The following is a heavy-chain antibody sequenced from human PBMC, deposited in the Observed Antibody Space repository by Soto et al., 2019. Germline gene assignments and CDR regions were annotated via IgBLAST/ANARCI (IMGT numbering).Heavy chain of an antibody. J-gene: IGHJ4*02. CDR3: GRVRCCTESYCKLHY. CDR2: ISGSAGTT. Sequence: GGSLRLSCAASGFTFSSYAMSWDRQAAGKGLEWVSSISGSAGTTYYADTVKGRLTISIDTAKKSLYLQMNSLRAEDTAVYYFGRVRCCTESYCKLHYWGQGPLVTVSS. V-gene: IGHV3-48*03. CDR1: GFTFSSYA. D-gene: IGHD2-8*02.